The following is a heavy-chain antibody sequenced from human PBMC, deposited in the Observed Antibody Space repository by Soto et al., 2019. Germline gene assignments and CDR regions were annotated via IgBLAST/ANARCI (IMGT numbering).Heavy chain of an antibody. CDR2: IYYSGST. J-gene: IGHJ4*02. Sequence: QVQLQESGPGLVKPSQTLSLTCTVSGGSISSAGYYWNWIRQHPGKGLEWIGFIYYSGSTYYNPSLTSRVTISLDTSKIQFSLKLSSVTAADTAVFYCARLPVAANGGAIDYWGQGTLVTVSS. CDR3: ARLPVAANGGAIDY. CDR1: GGSISSAGYY. D-gene: IGHD6-19*01. V-gene: IGHV4-31*03.